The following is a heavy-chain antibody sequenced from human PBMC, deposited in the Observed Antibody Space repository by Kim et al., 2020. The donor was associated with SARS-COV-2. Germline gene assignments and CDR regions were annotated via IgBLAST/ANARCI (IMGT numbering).Heavy chain of an antibody. J-gene: IGHJ6*02. CDR3: ARGGEPMVRGVLYYYYGIDV. V-gene: IGHV3-21*01. CDR1: GFTFSSYS. CDR2: ISSSSSYI. D-gene: IGHD3-10*01. Sequence: GGSLRLSCAASGFTFSSYSMNWVRQAPGKGLEWVSSISSSSSYIYYADSVKGRFTISRDNAKNSLYLQMNSLRAEDTAVYYCARGGEPMVRGVLYYYYGIDVWGQGTTVTVSS.